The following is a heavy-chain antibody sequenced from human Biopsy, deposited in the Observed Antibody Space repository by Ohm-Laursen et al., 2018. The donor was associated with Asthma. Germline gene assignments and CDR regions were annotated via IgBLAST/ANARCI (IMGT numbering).Heavy chain of an antibody. CDR1: GFTFGDYW. CDR3: ARTFHFWSPYHAEHYQL. V-gene: IGHV3-7*01. CDR2: IKHDGSEK. Sequence: GSLRLFCTASGFTFGDYWMSWVRQVPGKGLEWVANIKHDGSEKNHVDSLKGRFTISRDNAKNSLYLQMNSLRAEDTAVYYCARTFHFWSPYHAEHYQLWGQGTLVTVSS. J-gene: IGHJ1*01. D-gene: IGHD3-3*02.